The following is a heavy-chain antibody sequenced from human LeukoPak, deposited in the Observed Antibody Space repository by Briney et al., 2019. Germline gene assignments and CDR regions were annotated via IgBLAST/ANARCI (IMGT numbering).Heavy chain of an antibody. V-gene: IGHV4-39*07. J-gene: IGHJ6*03. CDR2: IYYSGST. CDR3: ARVAGDLMGGAYYYYMDV. D-gene: IGHD2-8*01. Sequence: SETLSLTCTVSGASITSHYWGWIRQPPGKGLEWIGSIYYSGSTYYNPSLKSRVTISVDTSKNQFSLKLSSVTAADTAVYYCARVAGDLMGGAYYYYMDVWGKGTTVTVSS. CDR1: GASITSHY.